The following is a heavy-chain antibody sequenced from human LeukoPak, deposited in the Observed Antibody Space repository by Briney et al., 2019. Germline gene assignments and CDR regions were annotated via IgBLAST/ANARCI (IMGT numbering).Heavy chain of an antibody. CDR2: IKSKTDGGTT. CDR1: RFTFSNAW. CDR3: TTDYYSSGSYYFDY. V-gene: IGHV3-15*01. J-gene: IGHJ4*02. D-gene: IGHD6-19*01. Sequence: KTGGSLRLSCAASRFTFSNAWMSWVRQAPGKGLEWVGRIKSKTDGGTTDYAAPVKGRSTISRDDSKNTLYLQMNSLKTEDTAVYYCTTDYYSSGSYYFDYWGQGTLVTVSS.